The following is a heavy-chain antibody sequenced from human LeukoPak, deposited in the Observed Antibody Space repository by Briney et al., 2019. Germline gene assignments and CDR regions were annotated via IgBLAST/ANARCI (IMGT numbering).Heavy chain of an antibody. CDR2: IKQDGSQK. CDR1: GFTFNSYW. Sequence: GGSLRLSCAVSGFTFNSYWMNWVRQAPGKGLEWVANIKQDGSQKYYVDSVRGRFTISRDNAKNSLYLQLNSLRAEDTAVYYCARDESGDSYGLYWGQGTLVTVSS. CDR3: ARDESGDSYGLY. J-gene: IGHJ4*02. V-gene: IGHV3-7*05. D-gene: IGHD5-18*01.